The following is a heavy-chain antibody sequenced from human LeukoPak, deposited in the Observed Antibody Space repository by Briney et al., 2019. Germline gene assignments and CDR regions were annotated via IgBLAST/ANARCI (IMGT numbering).Heavy chain of an antibody. J-gene: IGHJ5*02. CDR3: AGAAAGTFWFDP. CDR2: ISSSSSYI. Sequence: GRSLRLSCAASGFTFSSYSMNWVRQAPGKGLEWVSSISSSSSYIYYADSVKGRFTISRDNAKNSLYLQMNSLRAEDTAVYYCAGAAAGTFWFDPWGQGTLVTVSS. V-gene: IGHV3-21*01. CDR1: GFTFSSYS. D-gene: IGHD6-13*01.